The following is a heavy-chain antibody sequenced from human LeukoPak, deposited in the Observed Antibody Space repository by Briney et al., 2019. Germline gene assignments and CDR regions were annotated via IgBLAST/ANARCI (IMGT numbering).Heavy chain of an antibody. V-gene: IGHV3-20*03. CDR2: INWNGGST. CDR3: ARRRVPAALSTDYYYYMDV. J-gene: IGHJ6*03. Sequence: PGGSLRLSYAATLFTFDDYGMSWVRQAPGKVLEWVSGINWNGGSTGYADSVKGRFTISRDNAKNSLYLQMNSLRAEDTALYYCARRRVPAALSTDYYYYMDVWGKGTTVTVSS. D-gene: IGHD2-2*01. CDR1: LFTFDDYG.